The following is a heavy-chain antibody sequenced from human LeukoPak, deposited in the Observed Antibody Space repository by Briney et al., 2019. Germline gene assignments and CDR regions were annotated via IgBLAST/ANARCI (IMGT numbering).Heavy chain of an antibody. Sequence: PGGSLRLSCAVSGFTFSSYWMSWVRQAPGKGLEWVATIKQDGSEKYYVDSVKGRFTISRDNAKNSLYLQMNSLRVEDTAVYYCARGYWNFDNWGQGTLVSVSS. V-gene: IGHV3-7*01. CDR1: GFTFSSYW. J-gene: IGHJ4*02. D-gene: IGHD1-1*01. CDR3: ARGYWNFDN. CDR2: IKQDGSEK.